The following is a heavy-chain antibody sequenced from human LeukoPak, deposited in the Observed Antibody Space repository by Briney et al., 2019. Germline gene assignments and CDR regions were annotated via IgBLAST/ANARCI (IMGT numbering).Heavy chain of an antibody. D-gene: IGHD3-22*01. J-gene: IGHJ5*02. CDR1: GFTFSSYE. CDR3: ANAPYYDSSGYWSWFDP. CDR2: ISGSGGST. Sequence: SGGSLRLSCAASGFTFSSYEMNWVRQAPGKGLEWVSAISGSGGSTYYADSVKGRFTISRDNSKNTLYLQMNSLRAEDTAVYYCANAPYYDSSGYWSWFDPWGQGTLVTVSS. V-gene: IGHV3-23*01.